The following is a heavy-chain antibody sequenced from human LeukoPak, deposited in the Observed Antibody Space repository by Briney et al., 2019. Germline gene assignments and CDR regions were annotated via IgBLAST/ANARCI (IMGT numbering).Heavy chain of an antibody. CDR3: ARAARVPAADNWFDP. CDR1: GGSFSGYY. D-gene: IGHD2-2*01. V-gene: IGHV4-34*01. CDR2: INHSGST. J-gene: IGHJ5*02. Sequence: SETLSLTCAVDGGSFSGYYWSWIRQPPGKGLEWIGEINHSGSTNYNPSLKSRVTISVDTSKNQFSLKLSSVTAADTAVYYCARAARVPAADNWFDPWGQGTLVTVSS.